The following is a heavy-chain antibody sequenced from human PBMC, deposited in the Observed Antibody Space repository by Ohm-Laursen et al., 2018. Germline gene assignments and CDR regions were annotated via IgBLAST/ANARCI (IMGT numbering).Heavy chain of an antibody. CDR1: GYTFTGYY. J-gene: IGHJ4*02. Sequence: GASVKVSCKASGYTFTGYYMHWVRQAPGQGLEWMGWINPNSGGTNYAQKLQGRVTMTTDSSTSTAYMELRSLRSDDTAVYYCARKKSSDYYSPPDYWGQGTLVTVSS. V-gene: IGHV1-2*02. D-gene: IGHD3-22*01. CDR3: ARKKSSDYYSPPDY. CDR2: INPNSGGT.